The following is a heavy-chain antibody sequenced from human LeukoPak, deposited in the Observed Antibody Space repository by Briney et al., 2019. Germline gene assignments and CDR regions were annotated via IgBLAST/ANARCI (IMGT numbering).Heavy chain of an antibody. J-gene: IGHJ4*02. D-gene: IGHD6-19*01. CDR1: GFTFSSYA. CDR3: ASNGSGWFATFDY. Sequence: GGSLRLSCAASGFTFSSYAMSWVRQAPGKGLEWVSAISGSGGSTYYADSVKDRFTISRDNSKNTLYLQMNSLRAEDTAVYYCASNGSGWFATFDYWGQGTLVTVSS. CDR2: ISGSGGST. V-gene: IGHV3-23*01.